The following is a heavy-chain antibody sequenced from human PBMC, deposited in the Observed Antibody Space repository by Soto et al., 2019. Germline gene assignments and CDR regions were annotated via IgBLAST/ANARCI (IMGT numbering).Heavy chain of an antibody. CDR3: ARAHLTVRSRWPSWYFDL. J-gene: IGHJ2*01. D-gene: IGHD4-17*01. CDR1: GGTFSSYA. Sequence: QVQLVQSGAEVKKPGSSVKVSCKASGGTFSSYAISWVRQSPGQGLEWMGGIIPIFGTANYAQKFQGRVTLTADESTRPAYMELSSLRSEDTAVYYCARAHLTVRSRWPSWYFDLWGRGTLVTVSS. V-gene: IGHV1-69*12. CDR2: IIPIFGTA.